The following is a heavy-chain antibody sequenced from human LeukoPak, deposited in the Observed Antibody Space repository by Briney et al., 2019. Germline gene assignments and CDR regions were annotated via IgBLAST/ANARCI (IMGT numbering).Heavy chain of an antibody. J-gene: IGHJ1*01. CDR2: IIPIFGTA. CDR1: GGTFSSYA. V-gene: IGHV1-69*06. D-gene: IGHD3-22*01. CDR3: ARDRTPYYYDSSGYASVGCFQH. Sequence: GASVKVSCKASGGTFSSYAISWVRQAPGQGLEWMGGIIPIFGTANYAQKFQGRVTITADKSTSTAYMELSSLRSEDTAVYYCARDRTPYYYDSSGYASVGCFQHWGQGTLVTVSS.